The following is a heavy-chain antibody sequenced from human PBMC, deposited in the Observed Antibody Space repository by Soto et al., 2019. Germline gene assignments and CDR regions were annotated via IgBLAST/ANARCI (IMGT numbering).Heavy chain of an antibody. CDR3: AKDLDTIEGYYDSSGYPYFDY. CDR2: ISYDGSNK. CDR1: GFTFDDYA. J-gene: IGHJ4*02. Sequence: GGSLRLSCAASGFTFDDYAMHWVRQAPGKGLEWVAVISYDGSNKYYADSVKGRFTISRDNSKNTLYLQMNSLRAEDTAVYYCAKDLDTIEGYYDSSGYPYFDYWGQGTLVTVSS. V-gene: IGHV3-30*18. D-gene: IGHD3-22*01.